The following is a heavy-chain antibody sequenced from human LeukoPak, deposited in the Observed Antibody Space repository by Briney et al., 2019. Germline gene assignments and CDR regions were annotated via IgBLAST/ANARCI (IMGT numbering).Heavy chain of an antibody. CDR1: GGSLNSNDYY. Sequence: PSETLSLTCTVSGGSLNSNDYYWGYIRQSPGKGLEWIGYMHHSGTTYHNPSLESRVTISIDTSKNQFSLKLTSATAADTAVYYCARYYFVLSGYSNWFDSWGQGTLVTVSS. D-gene: IGHD3-22*01. CDR3: ARYYFVLSGYSNWFDS. J-gene: IGHJ5*01. V-gene: IGHV4-39*07. CDR2: MHHSGTT.